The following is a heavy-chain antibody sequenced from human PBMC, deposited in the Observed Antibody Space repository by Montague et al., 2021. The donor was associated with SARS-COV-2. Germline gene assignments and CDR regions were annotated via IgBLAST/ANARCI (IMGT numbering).Heavy chain of an antibody. Sequence: TLSLTCTVSGGSISSGGYYWSWIRQHPGKGLEWIEYIYYSGSTYYNPSLKSRVTISVDTSKNQFSLKLSSVTAADTAVYYCAREGGLRYFDWLLRSDYYYYGMDVWGQGTTVTVSS. V-gene: IGHV4-31*03. CDR1: GGSISSGGYY. CDR2: IYYSGST. CDR3: AREGGLRYFDWLLRSDYYYYGMDV. D-gene: IGHD3-9*01. J-gene: IGHJ6*02.